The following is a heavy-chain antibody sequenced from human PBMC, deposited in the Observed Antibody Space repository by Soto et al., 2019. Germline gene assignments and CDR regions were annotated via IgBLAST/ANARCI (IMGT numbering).Heavy chain of an antibody. CDR3: ASTRLVATSVWY. D-gene: IGHD5-12*01. Sequence: PSETLSLTCSVSGDSISSSSYHWGWIRQPPGKGLEWIGTISYSGNTYYKSSLESRVTISVDTSKNQFSLKLSSVTAADTAVYYCASTRLVATSVWYWGQGTLVTVSS. CDR1: GDSISSSSYH. J-gene: IGHJ1*01. CDR2: ISYSGNT. V-gene: IGHV4-39*01.